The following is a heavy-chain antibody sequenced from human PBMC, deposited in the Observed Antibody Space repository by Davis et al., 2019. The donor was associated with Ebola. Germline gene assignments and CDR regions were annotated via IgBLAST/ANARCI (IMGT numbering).Heavy chain of an antibody. CDR3: ARDRSSGYYFRSMYYFDY. CDR2: ISYDGTKA. V-gene: IGHV3-30*04. CDR1: GFTFSDFA. Sequence: GSLRLSCVVSGFTFSDFAMHWVRQAPGKGLEWVAIISYDGTKAYYGDSVKGRFTISRDNSKNTLYLQMNSLRAEDTAVYYCARDRSSGYYFRSMYYFDYWGQGTLVTVSS. D-gene: IGHD3-22*01. J-gene: IGHJ4*02.